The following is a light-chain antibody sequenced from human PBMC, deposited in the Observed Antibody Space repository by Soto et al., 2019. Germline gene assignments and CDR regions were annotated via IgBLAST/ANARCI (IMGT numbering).Light chain of an antibody. V-gene: IGKV3-20*01. CDR3: QHYGSSVFT. Sequence: EIVLTQSPGTLSLSPGGRAALSCRASQSISADYLVWYQQKPGQAPRLLIYGGSSRATGIPDWFSGSGSGTDFTLTISRLAPEDVAVYYCQHYGSSVFTFGPGTKVDIK. CDR2: GGS. J-gene: IGKJ3*01. CDR1: QSISADY.